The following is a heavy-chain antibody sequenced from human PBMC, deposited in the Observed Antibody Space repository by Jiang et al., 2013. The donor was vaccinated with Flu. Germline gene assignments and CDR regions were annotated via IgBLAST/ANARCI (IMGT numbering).Heavy chain of an antibody. V-gene: IGHV6-1*01. Sequence: SQTLSLTCAISGDSVSSDSVGRNWIRQSPSRGLEWLGVTYYRSKWITEYAVSVGSRMTITSDTSKNHFSLQLNSVTPDDTAVYYCGRGSKWAFDIWGQGTMVTVSS. D-gene: IGHD1-26*01. CDR3: GRGSKWAFDI. CDR2: TYYRSKWIT. CDR1: GDSVSSDSVG. J-gene: IGHJ3*02.